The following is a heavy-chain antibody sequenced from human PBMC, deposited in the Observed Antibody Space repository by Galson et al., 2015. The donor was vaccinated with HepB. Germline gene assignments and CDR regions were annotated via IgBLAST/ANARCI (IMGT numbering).Heavy chain of an antibody. V-gene: IGHV1-69*13. D-gene: IGHD3-10*01. Sequence: SVKVSCKASGGTFNMYAINWVRQAPGHGLEWIGAIIPIFRKTIYAQNLQGRLDFSADESTNTVYMELNSLRSEDTAVYYCARGIDYYLFYYGMDVWGQGTPVTVSS. CDR2: IIPIFRKT. J-gene: IGHJ6*02. CDR1: GGTFNMYA. CDR3: ARGIDYYLFYYGMDV.